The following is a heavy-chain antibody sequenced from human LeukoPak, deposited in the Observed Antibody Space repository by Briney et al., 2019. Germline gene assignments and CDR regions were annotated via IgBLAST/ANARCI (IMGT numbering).Heavy chain of an antibody. J-gene: IGHJ4*02. D-gene: IGHD5-24*01. CDR1: GFTFSDYY. CDR3: TTFGYNAYFDY. CDR2: IKSKTDGGTT. V-gene: IGHV3-15*01. Sequence: GGSLRLSCAASGFTFSDYYMSWIRQAPGKGLEWVGRIKSKTDGGTTDYTAPVKGRFTISRDDSRNTLYLQMNSLQTEDTAVYYCTTFGYNAYFDYWGQGTLVTVSS.